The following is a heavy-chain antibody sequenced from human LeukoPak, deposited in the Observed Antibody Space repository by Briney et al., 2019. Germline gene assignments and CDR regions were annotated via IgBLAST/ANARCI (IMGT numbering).Heavy chain of an antibody. CDR3: ARVGGNLWFGELSYWFDP. CDR2: INPNSGGT. CDR1: GYTFTGYY. Sequence: ASVKVSCKASGYTFTGYYMHWVRQAPGQGLEWMGWINPNSGGTNYAQKFQGRVTMTRDTSISTAYMELSRLRSDDTAVYYCARVGGNLWFGELSYWFDPWGQGTLVTVSS. D-gene: IGHD3-10*01. V-gene: IGHV1-2*02. J-gene: IGHJ5*02.